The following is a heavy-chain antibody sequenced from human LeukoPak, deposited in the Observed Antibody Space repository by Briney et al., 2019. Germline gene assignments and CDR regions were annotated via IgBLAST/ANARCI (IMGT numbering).Heavy chain of an antibody. J-gene: IGHJ4*02. Sequence: KPSQTLSLTCTVSGGSISSGDYYWSWIRQPPGKGLERIGYIYYSGSTYYNPSLKSRVTVSVDTSKNQFSLKLSSVTAADTAVYYCARGGGNWNYPPGYWGQGTLVTVSS. CDR1: GGSISSGDYY. CDR2: IYYSGST. CDR3: ARGGGNWNYPPGY. V-gene: IGHV4-30-4*01. D-gene: IGHD1-7*01.